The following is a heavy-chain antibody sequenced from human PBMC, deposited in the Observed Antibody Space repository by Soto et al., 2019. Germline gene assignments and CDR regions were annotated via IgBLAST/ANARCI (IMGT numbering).Heavy chain of an antibody. D-gene: IGHD3-10*01. CDR3: ARGDGFGDRRVDY. J-gene: IGHJ4*02. Sequence: SETLSLTCTVSGGSISSGDYYWSWIRQPPGKGLEWIRYIYYSGGTYYNPSLKSRVTISVDTSKNQFSLKLSSVTAADTAVYYCARGDGFGDRRVDYWGQGTLVTVSS. CDR1: GGSISSGDYY. V-gene: IGHV4-30-4*01. CDR2: IYYSGGT.